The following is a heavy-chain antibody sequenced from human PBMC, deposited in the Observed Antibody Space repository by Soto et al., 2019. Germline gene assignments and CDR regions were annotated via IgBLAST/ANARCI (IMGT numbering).Heavy chain of an antibody. CDR1: GYTFTSSG. V-gene: IGHV1-18*04. Sequence: QVQLVPSGAEVKKPGASVKVSCKSSGYTFTSSGTSWVRQAPGQGLEWMGWISNFNGNTNYAQKVQGRVTLTTDTSTTTTYMELRSLRSDDTAFYYCARGPRYCSSTTCFAGVTWFDPWGQGTLVTVSS. CDR2: ISNFNGNT. J-gene: IGHJ5*02. CDR3: ARGPRYCSSTTCFAGVTWFDP. D-gene: IGHD2-2*01.